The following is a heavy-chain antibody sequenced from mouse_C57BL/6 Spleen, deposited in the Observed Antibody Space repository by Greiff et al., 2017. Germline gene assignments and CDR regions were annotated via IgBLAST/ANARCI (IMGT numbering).Heavy chain of an antibody. Sequence: QVQLQQSGAELVRPGASVTLSCKASGYTFTDYEMHWVKQTPVHGLEWIGAIDPETGGTASNQKFKGKAILTADKSSSTAYMELRSLTSEDSAVYYCTRDSNYVYYYAMDYWGQGTSVTVSS. V-gene: IGHV1-15*01. D-gene: IGHD2-5*01. J-gene: IGHJ4*01. CDR1: GYTFTDYE. CDR2: IDPETGGT. CDR3: TRDSNYVYYYAMDY.